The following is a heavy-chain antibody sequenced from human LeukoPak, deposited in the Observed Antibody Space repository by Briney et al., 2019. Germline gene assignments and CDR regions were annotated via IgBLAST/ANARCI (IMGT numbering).Heavy chain of an antibody. D-gene: IGHD6-19*01. CDR2: IWYDGSNE. CDR3: AKASNPVAGTTFDS. J-gene: IGHJ5*01. CDR1: GFSFSTYG. V-gene: IGHV3-33*06. Sequence: GRSLRLSCAASGFSFSTYGMHWVRQAPGKGLEWVAVIWYDGSNEFYADSVKGRFTISRDNSKNTLYVQMHSLRAEDTAVYYCAKASNPVAGTTFDSWGQGTTVTVSS.